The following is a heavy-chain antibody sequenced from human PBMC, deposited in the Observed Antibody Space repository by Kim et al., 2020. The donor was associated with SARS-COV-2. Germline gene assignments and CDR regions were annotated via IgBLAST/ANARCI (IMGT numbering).Heavy chain of an antibody. D-gene: IGHD6-19*01. CDR1: GFTFGDYA. CDR2: IRSKAYGGTT. V-gene: IGHV3-49*04. CDR3: TRDAGSGWPYYYYGMDV. Sequence: GGSLRLSCTASGFTFGDYAMSWVRQAPGKGLEWVGFIRSKAYGGTTEYAASVKGRFTISRDDYKSIAYLQMNSLKTEDTAVYYCTRDAGSGWPYYYYGMDVWGQGTTVTVSS. J-gene: IGHJ6*02.